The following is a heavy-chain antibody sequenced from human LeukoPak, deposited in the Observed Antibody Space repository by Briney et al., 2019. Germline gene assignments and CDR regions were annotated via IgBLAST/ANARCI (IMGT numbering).Heavy chain of an antibody. V-gene: IGHV3-33*06. Sequence: GGSLRLSCATSGFTFSSYGMHWVRQAPGKGLEWVAVIWYDGSNKYYADSVKGRFTISRDNSKNTLYLQMNSLRAEDTAVYYCAKEKGYGDYYGMDVWGQGTTVTVSS. D-gene: IGHD5-18*01. CDR2: IWYDGSNK. CDR3: AKEKGYGDYYGMDV. CDR1: GFTFSSYG. J-gene: IGHJ6*02.